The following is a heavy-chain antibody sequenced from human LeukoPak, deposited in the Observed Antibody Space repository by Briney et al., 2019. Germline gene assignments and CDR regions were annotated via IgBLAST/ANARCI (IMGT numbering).Heavy chain of an antibody. CDR2: IIPIFGTA. D-gene: IGHD6-6*01. J-gene: IGHJ6*02. CDR3: AKVGIAARHYYYYGMDV. V-gene: IGHV1-69*13. Sequence: SVKVSCKASGGTSSSYAISWVRQAPGQGLEWMGGIIPIFGTAKYAQKFQGRVTITADESTSTAYMELSSLRSEDTAVYYCAKVGIAARHYYYYGMDVWGQGTTVTVSS. CDR1: GGTSSSYA.